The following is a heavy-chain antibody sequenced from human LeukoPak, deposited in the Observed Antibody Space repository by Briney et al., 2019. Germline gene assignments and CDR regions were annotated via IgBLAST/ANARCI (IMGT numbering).Heavy chain of an antibody. D-gene: IGHD3-16*01. V-gene: IGHV3-23*01. CDR2: IDGSGGST. CDR3: AKRTGGGDFDY. CDR1: GFTFSTSA. J-gene: IGHJ4*02. Sequence: PGGSLRLSCVVSGFTFSTSAMNWVRQAPGKGLEWVSFIDGSGGSTYYAESVKGRFTISRDNSKNTLFLQMNGLRADDTAVYYRAKRTGGGDFDYWGQGTLVTVSS.